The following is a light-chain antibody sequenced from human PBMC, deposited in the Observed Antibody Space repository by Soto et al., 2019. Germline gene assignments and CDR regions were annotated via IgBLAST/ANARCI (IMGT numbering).Light chain of an antibody. CDR2: TAS. V-gene: IGKV1-39*01. CDR3: QQSYNTPLT. Sequence: DIQMTQSPSSLSASVGDRVTITCRASQNIATYLNWYQQTPGKAPKLLIYTASTLHSGVPSRFSVSGSGTDFTLTISSLQPEDFATFYCQQSYNTPLTFGGGTKVDI. CDR1: QNIATY. J-gene: IGKJ4*01.